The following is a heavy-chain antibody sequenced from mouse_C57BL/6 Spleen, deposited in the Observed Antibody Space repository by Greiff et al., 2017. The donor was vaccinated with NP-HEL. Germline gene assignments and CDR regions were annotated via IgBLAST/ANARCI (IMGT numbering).Heavy chain of an antibody. CDR2: ISSGSSTI. CDR3: AREDFPLTGYWYFDV. Sequence: DVHLVESGGGLVKPGGSLKLSCAASGFTFSDYGMHWVRQAPEKGLEWVAYISSGSSTIYYADTVKGRFTISRDNAKNTLFLQMTSLRSEDTAMYYCAREDFPLTGYWYFDVWGTGTTVTVSS. CDR1: GFTFSDYG. D-gene: IGHD4-1*01. J-gene: IGHJ1*03. V-gene: IGHV5-17*01.